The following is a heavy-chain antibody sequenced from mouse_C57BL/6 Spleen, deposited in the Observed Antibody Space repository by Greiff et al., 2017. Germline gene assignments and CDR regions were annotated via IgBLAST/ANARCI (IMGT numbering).Heavy chain of an antibody. CDR1: GFSFNTYA. D-gene: IGHD4-1*01. V-gene: IGHV10-1*01. J-gene: IGHJ3*01. CDR3: VTNWDRTWFAY. CDR2: IRSKSNNYAT. Sequence: EVQLVESGGGLVQPKGSLKLSCAASGFSFNTYAMNWVRQAPGKGLEWVARIRSKSNNYATYYADSVKDRFTISRDDSESMLYLQMNNLKTEDTAMYYCVTNWDRTWFAYWGQGTLVTVSA.